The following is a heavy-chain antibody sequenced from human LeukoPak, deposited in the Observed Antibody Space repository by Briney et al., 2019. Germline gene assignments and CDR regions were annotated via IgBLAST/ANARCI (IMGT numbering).Heavy chain of an antibody. V-gene: IGHV1-2*02. CDR2: IYPNSGGT. J-gene: IGHJ4*02. Sequence: ASVKVCSKASGYTFTDYYMHWVRQAPGQGLEWMGWIYPNSGGTNYAQKFQGRVTLTRDTSISTAFMDLSSLRSDDTAVFYCARGPPRGTAAGPDFWGQGTLVTVSS. CDR3: ARGPPRGTAAGPDF. CDR1: GYTFTDYY. D-gene: IGHD6-13*01.